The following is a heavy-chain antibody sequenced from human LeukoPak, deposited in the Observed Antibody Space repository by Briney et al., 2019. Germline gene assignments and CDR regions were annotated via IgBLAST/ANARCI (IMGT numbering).Heavy chain of an antibody. V-gene: IGHV4-59*11. J-gene: IGHJ4*02. D-gene: IGHD6-19*01. CDR1: GGSISSQF. Sequence: SETLSLTCTVSGGSISSQFWSWIRQPPGKGLEWIGNIYNSGTTNYNPSLESRVTVSVDTSKNQLSLQLTSVTAADTAVYYCTKATQWLAFDYWGRGTLVTVSS. CDR2: IYNSGTT. CDR3: TKATQWLAFDY.